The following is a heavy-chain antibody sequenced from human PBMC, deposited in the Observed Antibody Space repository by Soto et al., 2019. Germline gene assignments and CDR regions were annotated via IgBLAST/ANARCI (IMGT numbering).Heavy chain of an antibody. CDR3: ASRGDYDPLFDY. V-gene: IGHV4-59*01. J-gene: IGHJ4*02. CDR2: FYYSGST. D-gene: IGHD3-16*01. Sequence: QVQLQESGPGLVKPSETLSLTCTVSGASIRSYFWSWIRQPPGKGLEWIGYFYYSGSTNYNPSLKTRVTMSIDTSKSQFSLKLTSVTAADTAIYYCASRGDYDPLFDYWGQGTLVTVSS. CDR1: GASIRSYF.